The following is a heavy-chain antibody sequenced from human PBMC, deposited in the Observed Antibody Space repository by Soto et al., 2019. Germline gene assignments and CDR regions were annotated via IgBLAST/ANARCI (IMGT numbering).Heavy chain of an antibody. CDR2: IIPILGIA. D-gene: IGHD6-13*01. V-gene: IGHV1-69*02. J-gene: IGHJ4*02. CDR3: ARVEDVAAGADY. Sequence: QVQLVQSGAEVKKPGSSVKVSCKASGGTFSSYTISWVRQAPGQGLEWMGRIIPILGIANYAQKFQGRVTITADKSTSSAYMELSSLRSEDTAVYYCARVEDVAAGADYWGQGTLVTVSS. CDR1: GGTFSSYT.